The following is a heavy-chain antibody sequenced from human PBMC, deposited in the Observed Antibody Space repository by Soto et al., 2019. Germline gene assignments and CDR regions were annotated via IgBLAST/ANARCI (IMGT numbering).Heavy chain of an antibody. Sequence: GESLKISGKGSGYSFTSYWIGWVRQMPGKGLEWMGIIYPGDSDTRYSPSFQGQVTISADKSISTAYLQWSSLKASDTAMYYCARRGAFYYYGSGSPRYYYYYGMDVWGQGTTVTVSS. V-gene: IGHV5-51*01. J-gene: IGHJ6*02. CDR1: GYSFTSYW. D-gene: IGHD3-10*01. CDR2: IYPGDSDT. CDR3: ARRGAFYYYGSGSPRYYYYYGMDV.